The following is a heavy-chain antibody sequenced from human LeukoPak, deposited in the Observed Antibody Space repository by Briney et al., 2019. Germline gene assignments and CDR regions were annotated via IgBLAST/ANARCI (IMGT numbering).Heavy chain of an antibody. CDR1: GYSISSGYY. Sequence: PSETLSLTCTVSGYSISSGYYWGWIRQPPGKGLEWIGSIYHSGSTYYNPSLKSRVTISVDTSKNQFSLKLSSVTAADTAVYYCARDTYTTVTAMDVWGKGTTVTVSS. J-gene: IGHJ6*03. CDR2: IYHSGST. D-gene: IGHD4-17*01. V-gene: IGHV4-38-2*02. CDR3: ARDTYTTVTAMDV.